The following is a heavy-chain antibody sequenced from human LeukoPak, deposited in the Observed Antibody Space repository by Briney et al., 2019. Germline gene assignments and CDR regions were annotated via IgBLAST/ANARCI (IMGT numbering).Heavy chain of an antibody. V-gene: IGHV4-59*08. Sequence: PSETLSLTCTVSGGSISSYYWSWIRQPPGKGLEWIGYIYYSGSTNYNPSLKSRVTISVDTPKNQFSLKLSSVTAADTAVYYCARSQGYRPDFDYWGQGTLVTVSS. CDR2: IYYSGST. D-gene: IGHD5-12*01. CDR1: GGSISSYY. J-gene: IGHJ4*02. CDR3: ARSQGYRPDFDY.